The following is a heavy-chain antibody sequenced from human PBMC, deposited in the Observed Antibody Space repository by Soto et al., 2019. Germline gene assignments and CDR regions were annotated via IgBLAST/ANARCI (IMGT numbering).Heavy chain of an antibody. V-gene: IGHV1-69*02. D-gene: IGHD1-26*01. J-gene: IGHJ4*02. CDR2: IIPILGIA. Sequence: ASVKVSCQASGGTFSSYIISWVRQAPGQGLEWMGRIIPILGIANYAQKFQGRVTITADKSTSTAYMKLSSVTAADTAVYYRAREGGIVGATAADYWGQGTLVTVSS. CDR1: GGTFSSYI. CDR3: AREGGIVGATAADY.